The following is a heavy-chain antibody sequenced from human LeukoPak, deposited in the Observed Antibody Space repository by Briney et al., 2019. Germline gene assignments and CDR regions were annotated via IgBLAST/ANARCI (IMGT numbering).Heavy chain of an antibody. CDR1: GLTLSGYW. V-gene: IGHV3-15*01. D-gene: IGHD1-26*01. CDR3: STDFSGGYFGS. CDR2: VKSKDVGGTT. Sequence: PGGSLRLSCAASGLTLSGYWMSWVRRAPGKGLEWVGRVKSKDVGGTTDYAAPVKGRFTISRDDSKNTVYLQMNSLETEDTAVYYCSTDFSGGYFGSWGQGTLVTVSP. J-gene: IGHJ4*02.